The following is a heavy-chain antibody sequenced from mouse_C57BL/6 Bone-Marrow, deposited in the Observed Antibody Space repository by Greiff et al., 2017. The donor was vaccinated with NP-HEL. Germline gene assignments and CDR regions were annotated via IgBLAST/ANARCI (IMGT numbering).Heavy chain of an antibody. CDR3: ARDDGYWYFDV. CDR1: GYSFTSYY. Sequence: VQLQQSGPELVKPGASVKISCKASGYSFTSYYIHWVKQRPGQGLEWIGWIYPGSGNTKYNEKFKGKATLTADTSSSTAYMQLSSLTSEDSAVYYCARDDGYWYFDVWGTGTTVTVSS. CDR2: IYPGSGNT. J-gene: IGHJ1*03. V-gene: IGHV1-66*01. D-gene: IGHD2-3*01.